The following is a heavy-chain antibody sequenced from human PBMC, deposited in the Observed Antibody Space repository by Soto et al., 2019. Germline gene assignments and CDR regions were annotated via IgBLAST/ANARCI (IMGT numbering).Heavy chain of an antibody. D-gene: IGHD1-1*01. CDR2: VSASGLNT. CDR3: AKVPPRRTSGYYFEY. J-gene: IGHJ4*02. V-gene: IGHV3-23*01. CDR1: GFTFSTYA. Sequence: EVQLLESGGKLVQPGGSLTLSCAASGFTFSTYAMAWVRQAPGKGLEWVSGVSASGLNTDYADPVKGRFYISRDNSKNTVSLLKIRLRAEDTALYDCAKVPPRRTSGYYFEYGGQGTPVTVSS.